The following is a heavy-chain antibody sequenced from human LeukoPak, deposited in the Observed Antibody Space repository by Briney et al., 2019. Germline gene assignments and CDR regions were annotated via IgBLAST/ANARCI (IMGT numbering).Heavy chain of an antibody. CDR1: GDSISGSNC. D-gene: IGHD2-8*01. Sequence: SETLSLTCAVSGDSISGSNCWCCVRHSPAKRLEGIGGIYHDGGTNYNPSPHSRLSITVDNSKRHFSLRLTSVLTADTSVDYFASNGYYCIEFWGNATTATDSS. CDR3: ASNGYYCIEF. J-gene: IGHJ6*03. V-gene: IGHV4-4*02. CDR2: IYHDGGT.